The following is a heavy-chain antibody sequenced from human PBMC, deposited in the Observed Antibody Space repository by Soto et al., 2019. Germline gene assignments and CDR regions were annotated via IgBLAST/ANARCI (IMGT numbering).Heavy chain of an antibody. CDR1: GGSISSYY. CDR3: ARTRFGYYGMDV. D-gene: IGHD3-10*01. V-gene: IGHV4-59*01. Sequence: SATLSLTCTVSGGSISSYYWRWIRQPPGKGLEWIGYIYYSGSTNYNPSLKSRVTISVDTSKNQFSLKLSSVTAADTAVYYCARTRFGYYGMDVWGQGTTVTVS. J-gene: IGHJ6*02. CDR2: IYYSGST.